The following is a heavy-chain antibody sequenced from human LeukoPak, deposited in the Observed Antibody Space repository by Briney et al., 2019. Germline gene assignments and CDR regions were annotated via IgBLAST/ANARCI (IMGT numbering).Heavy chain of an antibody. Sequence: GGSLRLSCAASGFTFSKYWMLWVRQAPGTGLETVSRINTDGTVTTYADSVKGRFTVSRDNADNTMFLQMNSVRDEDTAVYYCATKQWLAPPPDSWGQGTPVTVSS. CDR2: INTDGTVT. CDR1: GFTFSKYW. D-gene: IGHD6-19*01. CDR3: ATKQWLAPPPDS. J-gene: IGHJ4*02. V-gene: IGHV3-74*01.